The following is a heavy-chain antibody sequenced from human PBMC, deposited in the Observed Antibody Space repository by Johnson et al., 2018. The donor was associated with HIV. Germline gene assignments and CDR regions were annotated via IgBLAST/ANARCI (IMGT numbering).Heavy chain of an antibody. CDR2: IWYDGSNK. Sequence: QVQLVESGGGVVQPGGSLRLSCAASGFTFNSYGMHWVRQAPGKGLEWVAVIWYDGSNKYYADSVKGRFTISRDNSKNTLYLQMNSLRAGDTAVYYCARGSEDAFDIWGQGTMVTVSS. CDR3: ARGSEDAFDI. CDR1: GFTFNSYG. D-gene: IGHD1-26*01. J-gene: IGHJ3*02. V-gene: IGHV3-33*01.